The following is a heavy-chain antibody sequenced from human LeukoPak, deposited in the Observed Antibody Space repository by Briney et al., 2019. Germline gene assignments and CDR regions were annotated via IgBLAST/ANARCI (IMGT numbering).Heavy chain of an antibody. V-gene: IGHV1-18*01. Sequence: VASVKVSCKASGGTFSSYAISWVRQAPGQGLEWMGWISADNGNTNYAQKLQGRVTMTTDTSTSTAYMELRSLRSDDTAVYYCARDVIWSGYYPISDYWGQGSLVTVSS. CDR3: ARDVIWSGYYPISDY. D-gene: IGHD3-3*01. J-gene: IGHJ4*02. CDR1: GGTFSSYA. CDR2: ISADNGNT.